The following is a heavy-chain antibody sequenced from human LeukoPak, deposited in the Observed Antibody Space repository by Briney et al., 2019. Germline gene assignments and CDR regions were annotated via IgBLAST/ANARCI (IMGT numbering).Heavy chain of an antibody. CDR3: ARARQWLDYYFDY. V-gene: IGHV1-2*02. Sequence: ASVTVSCKASGYTFTGYYMHWVRQAPGQGLEWMGWINPNSGGTNYAQKFQGRVTMTRDTSISTAYMELSRLRSDDTAVYYCARARQWLDYYFDYWGQGTLVTVSS. CDR1: GYTFTGYY. J-gene: IGHJ4*02. D-gene: IGHD6-19*01. CDR2: INPNSGGT.